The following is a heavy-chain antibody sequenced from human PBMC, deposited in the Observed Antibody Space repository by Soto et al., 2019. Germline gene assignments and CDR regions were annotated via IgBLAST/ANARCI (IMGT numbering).Heavy chain of an antibody. Sequence: KAWETLSLTCAVYGGSFSGYYWSWIRQPPGKGLEWIGEINHSGSTNYNPSLKSRVTISVDTSKNQFSLKLSSVTAADTAVYYCASSSTMVRGDPSYYYYYGMDVWGQGTTVTVSS. V-gene: IGHV4-34*01. J-gene: IGHJ6*02. CDR3: ASSSTMVRGDPSYYYYYGMDV. CDR2: INHSGST. D-gene: IGHD3-10*01. CDR1: GGSFSGYY.